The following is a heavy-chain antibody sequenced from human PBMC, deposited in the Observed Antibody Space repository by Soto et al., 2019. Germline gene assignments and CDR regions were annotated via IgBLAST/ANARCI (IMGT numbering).Heavy chain of an antibody. CDR1: GGSISSYY. V-gene: IGHV4-59*01. D-gene: IGHD2-15*01. CDR2: IAYSGST. J-gene: IGHJ6*02. Sequence: QVKLQESGPGLVKPSVTLSLTCTFSGGSISSYYWNWIRQPPGKGLEWIGYIAYSGSTNYTPSLKRRVTISVDTAKNQFSLKLSSVTAADTAVYYCAREGSYNNYYYSAMDVWGQGTTVTVSS. CDR3: AREGSYNNYYYSAMDV.